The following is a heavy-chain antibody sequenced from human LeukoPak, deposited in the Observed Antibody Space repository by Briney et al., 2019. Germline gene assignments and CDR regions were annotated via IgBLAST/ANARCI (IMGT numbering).Heavy chain of an antibody. CDR2: ISYDGSNK. CDR1: GFTFSSYG. J-gene: IGHJ4*02. V-gene: IGHV3-30*18. D-gene: IGHD2-8*01. CDR3: AKLVLPPSR. Sequence: GRSLRLSCAASGFTFSSYGMHWVRQTPGKGLEWVAVISYDGSNKYYADSVKGRFTISRDNSKNTLYLQMNSLRAEDTAVYYCAKLVLPPSRWGQGTLVTVSS.